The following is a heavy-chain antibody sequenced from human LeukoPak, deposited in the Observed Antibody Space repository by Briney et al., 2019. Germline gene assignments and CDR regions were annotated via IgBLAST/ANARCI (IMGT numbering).Heavy chain of an antibody. CDR1: GGSISSYY. CDR2: IYTSRST. D-gene: IGHD6-13*01. J-gene: IGHJ6*02. Sequence: SETLSLTCTVSGGSISSYYWSWIRQPAGKGLEWIGRIYTSRSTNYNPSLKSRVTMSVDTSKNQFSLKLNSVTAADTAVYYCARDFAASSWYGMDVWGQGTTVTVSS. V-gene: IGHV4-4*07. CDR3: ARDFAASSWYGMDV.